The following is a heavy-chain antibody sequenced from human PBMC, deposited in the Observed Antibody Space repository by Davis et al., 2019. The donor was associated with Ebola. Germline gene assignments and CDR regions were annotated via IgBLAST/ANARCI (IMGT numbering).Heavy chain of an antibody. J-gene: IGHJ6*02. V-gene: IGHV3-9*01. CDR2: ISWNSGSI. CDR3: AKDIRSSGWYYYGMDV. CDR1: GFTFDDYA. D-gene: IGHD6-19*01. Sequence: GGSLRLSCAASGFTFDDYAMHWVRQAPGKGLEWVSGISWNSGSIGYADSVKGRFTISRDNAKNSLYLQMNSLRAEDTALYYCAKDIRSSGWYYYGMDVWGQGTTVTVSS.